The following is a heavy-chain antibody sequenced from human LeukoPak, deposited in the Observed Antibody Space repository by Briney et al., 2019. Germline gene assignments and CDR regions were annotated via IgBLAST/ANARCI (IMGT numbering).Heavy chain of an antibody. CDR1: GFTFSSYG. J-gene: IGHJ4*02. V-gene: IGHV3-33*01. Sequence: PGRSLRLSCAASGFTFSSYGMHWVRQAPGKGLEWVAVIWYDGSNKYYAGSVKGRFTISRDNSKNTLYLQMNSLRAEDTAVYYCARALGGMVNPGFFDYWGQGTLVTVSS. D-gene: IGHD2-8*01. CDR2: IWYDGSNK. CDR3: ARALGGMVNPGFFDY.